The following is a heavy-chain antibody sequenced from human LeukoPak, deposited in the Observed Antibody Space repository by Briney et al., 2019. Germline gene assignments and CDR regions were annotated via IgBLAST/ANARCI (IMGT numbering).Heavy chain of an antibody. CDR2: IYYSGST. V-gene: IGHV4-59*01. Sequence: PSETLPLTCTVSGGSISSYYWSWIRQPPGKGLEWIGYIYYSGSTNYNPSLKSRVTISVDTSKNQFSLKLSSVTAADTAVYYCARSKTTVTAPFDYWGQGTLVTVSS. J-gene: IGHJ4*02. D-gene: IGHD4-17*01. CDR1: GGSISSYY. CDR3: ARSKTTVTAPFDY.